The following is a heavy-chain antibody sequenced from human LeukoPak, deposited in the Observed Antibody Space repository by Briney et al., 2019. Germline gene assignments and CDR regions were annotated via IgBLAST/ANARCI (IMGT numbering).Heavy chain of an antibody. Sequence: ASVKVSCKASGYTFTSYGISWVRQAPGQGLEWMGWISAYNGNTNYAQKLQGRVTITRDTSASTAYMELSSLRSEDTAVYYCARGETVTLIDYWGQGTLVTVSS. D-gene: IGHD4-17*01. V-gene: IGHV1-18*01. J-gene: IGHJ4*02. CDR1: GYTFTSYG. CDR3: ARGETVTLIDY. CDR2: ISAYNGNT.